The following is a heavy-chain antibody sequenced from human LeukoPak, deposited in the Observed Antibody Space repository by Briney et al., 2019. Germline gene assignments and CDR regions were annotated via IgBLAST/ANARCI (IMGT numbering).Heavy chain of an antibody. CDR1: GGSFSGYY. J-gene: IGHJ4*02. Sequence: SETLSLTCAVYGGSFSGYYWSWIRQPPGKGLEWIGEINHSGSTNYNPSLKSRVTISVDTSKNQFSLKLSSVTAADTAVYYCASHSNYYDSSGQFDYWGQGTLVTVSS. D-gene: IGHD3-22*01. V-gene: IGHV4-34*01. CDR2: INHSGST. CDR3: ASHSNYYDSSGQFDY.